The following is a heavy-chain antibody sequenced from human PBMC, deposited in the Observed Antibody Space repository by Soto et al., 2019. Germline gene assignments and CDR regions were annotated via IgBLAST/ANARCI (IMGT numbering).Heavy chain of an antibody. V-gene: IGHV3-66*01. Sequence: GGSLRLSCAASGFTVSSNYMSWVRQAPGKGLEWVSVIYSGGSTYYADSVKGRFTISRDNSKNTLYPQMNSLRAEDTAVYYCARGPNYYYYYMDVWGKGTTVTVSS. J-gene: IGHJ6*03. CDR2: IYSGGST. CDR3: ARGPNYYYYYMDV. CDR1: GFTVSSNY.